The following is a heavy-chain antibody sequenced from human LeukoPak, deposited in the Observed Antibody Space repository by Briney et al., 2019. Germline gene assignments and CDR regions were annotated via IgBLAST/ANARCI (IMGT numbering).Heavy chain of an antibody. Sequence: GGSLRLSCAASGFTFSSYAMSWVRQAPGKGLEWVSAISGSGGSTYYADSVKGRFTISRDNSKNTLYLQMNSPGAEDTAVYYCAKDRRVPAAIDYYYGMDVWGQGTTVTVSS. CDR2: ISGSGGST. J-gene: IGHJ6*02. D-gene: IGHD2-2*01. CDR1: GFTFSSYA. CDR3: AKDRRVPAAIDYYYGMDV. V-gene: IGHV3-23*01.